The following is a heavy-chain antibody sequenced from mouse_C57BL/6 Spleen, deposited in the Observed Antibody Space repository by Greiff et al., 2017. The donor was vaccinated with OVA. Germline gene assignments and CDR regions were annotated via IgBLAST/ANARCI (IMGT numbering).Heavy chain of an antibody. V-gene: IGHV1-69*01. CDR1: GYTFTSYW. Sequence: VQLQQSGAELVMPGASVKLSCKASGYTFTSYWMHWVKQRPGQGLEWIGEIDPSDSYTNYNQKFKGKSTLTVDKSSSTAYMQLSSLTSEDSAVYYCARKGTTVVDSLWFAYWGQGTLVTVSA. J-gene: IGHJ3*01. CDR2: IDPSDSYT. CDR3: ARKGTTVVDSLWFAY. D-gene: IGHD1-1*01.